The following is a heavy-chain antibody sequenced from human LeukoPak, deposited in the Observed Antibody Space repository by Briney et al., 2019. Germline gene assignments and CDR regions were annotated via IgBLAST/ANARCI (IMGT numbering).Heavy chain of an antibody. V-gene: IGHV3-23*01. CDR2: ISGGGVST. J-gene: IGHJ3*02. D-gene: IGHD3-22*01. Sequence: GGSLRLSCAASGFTFSSYGMSWVRQAPEKGLQWVSAISGGGVSTYYADSVRGRFTISRDNSKNTLYLQMNSLRAEDTAVYYCARKWLLRRIDAFDIWGQGIMVTVSS. CDR1: GFTFSSYG. CDR3: ARKWLLRRIDAFDI.